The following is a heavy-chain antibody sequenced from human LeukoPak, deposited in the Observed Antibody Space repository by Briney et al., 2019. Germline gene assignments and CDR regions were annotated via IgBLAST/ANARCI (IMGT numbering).Heavy chain of an antibody. J-gene: IGHJ4*02. V-gene: IGHV3-13*01. CDR2: IGVAANT. Sequence: GGSLRPSCAASGFTFSSYDMHWVRQATGKGLEWVSAIGVAANTFYSGSVKGRFTISRENAKNSLYLLMTSLRAEDTAVYYCARQNTPHGNFDYWGQGVLVTVSS. CDR1: GFTFSSYD. CDR3: ARQNTPHGNFDY. D-gene: IGHD1-26*01.